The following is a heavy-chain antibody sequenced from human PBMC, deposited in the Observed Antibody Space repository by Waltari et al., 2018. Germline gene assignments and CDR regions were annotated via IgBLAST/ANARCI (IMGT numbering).Heavy chain of an antibody. J-gene: IGHJ6*03. CDR1: GGPFSGYY. CDR2: INNSGST. D-gene: IGHD6-13*01. Sequence: QVQLQQWGAGLLKPSETLSLTCAVYGGPFSGYYWSWIRQPHGKGLEWMGEINNSGSTNYNPSLKSRVTISVDTSNNQFSLKLSLVTAADTAVYYCARGSRLRGIAAAGTLYYYYYMDVWGKGTTVTVSS. V-gene: IGHV4-34*01. CDR3: ARGSRLRGIAAAGTLYYYYYMDV.